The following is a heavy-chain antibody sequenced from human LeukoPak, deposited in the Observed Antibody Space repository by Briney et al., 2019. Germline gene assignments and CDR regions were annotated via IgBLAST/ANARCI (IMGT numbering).Heavy chain of an antibody. CDR1: GFTFSSYS. CDR2: ISSSSSYI. V-gene: IGHV3-21*01. J-gene: IGHJ6*03. D-gene: IGHD3-22*01. CDR3: ARWPQKYYYDSSGYPPPYYYYMDV. Sequence: GGSLRLSCAASGFTFSSYSVNWVRQAPGKGLEWVSSISSSSSYIYYADSVKGRFTISRDNAKNSLYLQMNSLRAEDTAVYYCARWPQKYYYDSSGYPPPYYYYMDVWGKGTTVTVSS.